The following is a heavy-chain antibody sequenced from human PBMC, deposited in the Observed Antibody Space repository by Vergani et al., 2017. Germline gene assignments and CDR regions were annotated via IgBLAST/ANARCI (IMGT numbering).Heavy chain of an antibody. CDR1: GYTLLKHP. CDR2: ISPYNHKT. J-gene: IGHJ4*02. V-gene: IGHV1-18*04. D-gene: IGHD5-24*01. CDR3: ARSQMATNDFDL. Sequence: QAQLGQSDSDVKNPGDSVTLPCKTSGYTLLKHPITCVRQAPGQGLEWMGWISPYNHKTLYSQKVEGRVTMPSDTSSSTVFLELRRLTSDDTAIYYCARSQMATNDFDLWGGGTLVTVSS.